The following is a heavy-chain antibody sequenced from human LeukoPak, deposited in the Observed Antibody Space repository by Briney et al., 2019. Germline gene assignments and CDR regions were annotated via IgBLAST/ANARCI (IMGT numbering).Heavy chain of an antibody. CDR2: INHSGST. Sequence: SETLSLTCAVYGGSFSGYYWSWIRQPPGKGLEWIGEINHSGSTNYNPSLKSRVTISVDTSKNQFSLKLSSVTAADTAVYYCARGYRPLAYYYGSGSFNWFDPWGQGTLVTVSS. D-gene: IGHD3-10*01. V-gene: IGHV4-34*01. CDR3: ARGYRPLAYYYGSGSFNWFDP. CDR1: GGSFSGYY. J-gene: IGHJ5*02.